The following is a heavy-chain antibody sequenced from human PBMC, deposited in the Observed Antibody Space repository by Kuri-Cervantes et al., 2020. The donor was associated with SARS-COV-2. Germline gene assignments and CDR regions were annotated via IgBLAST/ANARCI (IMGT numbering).Heavy chain of an antibody. J-gene: IGHJ6*02. D-gene: IGHD3-3*01. CDR3: AKDSGRAGGYYRGGMDV. CDR2: ITSSSTYI. Sequence: GGSLRLSCAASGLTFSSYTMNWVRQAPGKGLEWVSSITSSSTYIYYSDSVKGRFTISRDNAKNTLYLQMNSLRAEDTAVYYCAKDSGRAGGYYRGGMDVWGQGTTVTVSS. CDR1: GLTFSSYT. V-gene: IGHV3-21*01.